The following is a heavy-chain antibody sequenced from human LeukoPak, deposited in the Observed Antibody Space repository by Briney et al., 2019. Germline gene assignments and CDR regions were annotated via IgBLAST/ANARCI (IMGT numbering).Heavy chain of an antibody. CDR1: GFTFSSYR. CDR3: ARGGGLDV. Sequence: GGSLRLSCAASGFTFSSYRMNWARQAPGKGLEWVASINHNGNVNYYVDSVKGRFTISRDNAKNSLYLQMSNLRAEDTAVYFCARGGGLDVWGQGTTVTVSS. V-gene: IGHV3-7*03. J-gene: IGHJ6*02. D-gene: IGHD3-16*01. CDR2: INHNGNVN.